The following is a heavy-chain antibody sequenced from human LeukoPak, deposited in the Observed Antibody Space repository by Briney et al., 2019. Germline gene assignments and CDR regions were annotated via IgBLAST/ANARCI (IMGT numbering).Heavy chain of an antibody. J-gene: IGHJ4*02. V-gene: IGHV4-30-4*01. CDR3: TRGLPTDKIDY. CDR2: MHYGGSP. CDR1: GGSISSGDYI. Sequence: PSQTLSLTCTVSGGSISSGDYIWTWIRQPPGKGLEWIGSMHYGGSPSYNPSLQSRVTISADTSKNQFSLNVYSVTAADTAVYYCTRGLPTDKIDYWGQGTLVTVSS. D-gene: IGHD4-17*01.